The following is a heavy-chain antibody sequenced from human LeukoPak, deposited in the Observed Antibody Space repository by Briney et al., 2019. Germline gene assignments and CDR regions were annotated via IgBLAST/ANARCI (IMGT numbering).Heavy chain of an antibody. J-gene: IGHJ5*02. CDR1: EFTLSGFA. CDR3: AKSLGVAAAGKLDP. CDR2: ISGSGGST. Sequence: GGSLRLSCAASEFTLSGFAMSWVRQAPGKGLEWVSAISGSGGSTYYADSVKGRFTISRDNSKNTLYLQMNSLRAEDTAVYYCAKSLGVAAAGKLDPWGQGTLVTVSS. V-gene: IGHV3-23*01. D-gene: IGHD6-13*01.